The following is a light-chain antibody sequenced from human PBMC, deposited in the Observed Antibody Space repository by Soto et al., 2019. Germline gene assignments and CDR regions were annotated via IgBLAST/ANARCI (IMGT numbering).Light chain of an antibody. J-gene: IGKJ1*01. CDR1: QSISSW. V-gene: IGKV1-5*02. CDR2: DDS. CDR3: QHYNYCWA. Sequence: LQRTQDSYSLAACVGDNFTIICRASQSISSWLAWYQQKPGKAPKLLIYDDSNLESGVPSRFSGGGSGTEFSLTISRLQPDDFATHYCQHYNYCWAFGQGTKVDIK.